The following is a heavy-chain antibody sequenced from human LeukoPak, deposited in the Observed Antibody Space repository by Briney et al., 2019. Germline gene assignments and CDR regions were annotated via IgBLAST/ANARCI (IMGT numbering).Heavy chain of an antibody. CDR2: ISSSSSYI. V-gene: IGHV3-21*01. D-gene: IGHD3-9*01. Sequence: PGGSLRLSCAASGFTFSSYSINWVRQAPGKGRGWVSSISSSSSYIYYADSVKGRFTISRDNAKNSLYLQMNSLRADDTAVYLYGRVPVRYCDWYPRTWGHGALVTVSS. CDR1: GFTFSSYS. CDR3: GRVPVRYCDWYPRT. J-gene: IGHJ5*01.